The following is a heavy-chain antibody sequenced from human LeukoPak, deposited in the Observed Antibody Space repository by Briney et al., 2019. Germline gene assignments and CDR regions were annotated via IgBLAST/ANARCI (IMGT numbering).Heavy chain of an antibody. CDR1: GGSFSGYY. Sequence: SETLSLTCAVYGGSFSGYYWSWIRQPPGKGLEWIGEINHSGSTNYNPSLKSRVTISVDTSKNQFSLKLSSVTAADTAVYYCATTDDTAMVPIDYWGQGTLVTVSP. J-gene: IGHJ4*02. D-gene: IGHD5-18*01. CDR3: ATTDDTAMVPIDY. V-gene: IGHV4-34*01. CDR2: INHSGST.